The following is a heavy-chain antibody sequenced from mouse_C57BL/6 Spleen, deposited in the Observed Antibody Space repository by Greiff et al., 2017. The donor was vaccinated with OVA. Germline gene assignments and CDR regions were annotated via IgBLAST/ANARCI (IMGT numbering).Heavy chain of an antibody. D-gene: IGHD1-1*01. J-gene: IGHJ1*03. CDR2: IDPEDGET. CDR3: ARKDYGSSPWYVDV. V-gene: IGHV14-2*01. CDR1: GFNIKDYY. Sequence: EVKLMESGAELVKPGASVKLSCTASGFNIKDYYMHWVKQRTEQGLEWIGRIDPEDGETKYAPKFQGKATITADTSSNTAYLQLSSLTSEDTAVYYCARKDYGSSPWYVDVWGTGTTVTVSS.